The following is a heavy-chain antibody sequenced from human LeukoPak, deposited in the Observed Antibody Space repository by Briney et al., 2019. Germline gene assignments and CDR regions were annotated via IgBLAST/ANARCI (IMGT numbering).Heavy chain of an antibody. CDR3: TTDYYDTGLDY. D-gene: IGHD3-22*01. CDR2: IHSSSAT. V-gene: IGHV3-53*01. Sequence: SGGSLRLSCAASGFTVSNNYMGWVRQAPGKGLEWVSIIHSSSATYYADSVKGRFTISRDNSKNTLYLQMNSLKTEDTAVYYCTTDYYDTGLDYWGQGTLVTVSS. J-gene: IGHJ4*02. CDR1: GFTVSNNY.